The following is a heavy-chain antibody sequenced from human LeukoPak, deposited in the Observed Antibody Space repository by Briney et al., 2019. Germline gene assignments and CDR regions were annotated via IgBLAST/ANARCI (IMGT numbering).Heavy chain of an antibody. D-gene: IGHD5-12*01. Sequence: PGGSLRLSCAASGFIFTSYGMHWVRQAPGKGLEWVAVIWFDGTNKYCADSVKGRFTISRDNSKNTLYLHMNSLGAEDTAFYYCARATSATSTPVDYWGQGSLVTVSS. J-gene: IGHJ4*02. CDR1: GFIFTSYG. CDR3: ARATSATSTPVDY. V-gene: IGHV3-33*01. CDR2: IWFDGTNK.